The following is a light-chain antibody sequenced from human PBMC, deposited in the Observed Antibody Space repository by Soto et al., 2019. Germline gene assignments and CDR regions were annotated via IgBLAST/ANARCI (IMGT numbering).Light chain of an antibody. J-gene: IGKJ5*01. CDR3: QQYAGSPT. CDR2: GAS. V-gene: IGKV3-20*01. CDR1: QSVASTY. Sequence: EIVLTQSPGTLSFSPGGKATLSCWASQSVASTYLGWYQQKPGQAPRLLIYGASSRATGIPDRFSGSGSGTDFTLTISRLEPEDFALYYCQQYAGSPTFGQGTRLEIK.